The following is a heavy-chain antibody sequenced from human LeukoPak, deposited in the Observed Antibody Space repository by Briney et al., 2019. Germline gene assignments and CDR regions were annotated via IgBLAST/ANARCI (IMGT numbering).Heavy chain of an antibody. V-gene: IGHV3-23*01. D-gene: IGHD3-22*01. CDR1: GFTFSSYA. CDR3: AKDPDDSSGYQDY. CDR2: ISGSGGST. Sequence: GGSLRLSCAASGFTFSSYAMSWVRQAPGKGLEWVSAISGSGGSTYYADSVKGRFTISRDNSRNTLYLQMNSLRAEDTAVYYCAKDPDDSSGYQDYWGQGTLVTVSS. J-gene: IGHJ4*02.